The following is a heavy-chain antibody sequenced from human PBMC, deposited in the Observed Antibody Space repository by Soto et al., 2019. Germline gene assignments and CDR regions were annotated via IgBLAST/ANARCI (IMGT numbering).Heavy chain of an antibody. CDR2: IIPTLGKP. D-gene: IGHD3-16*01. J-gene: IGHJ6*02. V-gene: IGHV1-46*01. Sequence: ASVKVSCKASGYTFTSYYIHWVRQAPGQGLEWMGRIIPTLGKPNYAQKFQGRVTISADTSTSTAYMELSSLNSDDTAVYYCGRDTTTFPYYYGMDVWGQGTTVTVSS. CDR3: GRDTTTFPYYYGMDV. CDR1: GYTFTSYY.